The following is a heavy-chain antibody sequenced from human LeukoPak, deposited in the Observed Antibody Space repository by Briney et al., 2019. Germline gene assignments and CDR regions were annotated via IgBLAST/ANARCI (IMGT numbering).Heavy chain of an antibody. CDR1: GFTFSSYS. V-gene: IGHV3-21*01. J-gene: IGHJ3*02. Sequence: KPGGSLRLSCAASGFTFSSYSMNWVRQAPGKGLEWVSSISSSSSYIYYADSVKGRFTISRDNAKNSLYLQMNSLRAEGTAVYFCPTVDDYGDREGAFDIWGQGTMVTVCS. CDR2: ISSSSSYI. D-gene: IGHD4-17*01. CDR3: PTVDDYGDREGAFDI.